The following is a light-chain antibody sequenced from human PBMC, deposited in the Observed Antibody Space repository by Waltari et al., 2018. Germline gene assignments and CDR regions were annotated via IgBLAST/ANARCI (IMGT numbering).Light chain of an antibody. CDR2: DVI. CDR3: ASYISSSTLEL. CDR1: SRDVGGNNY. V-gene: IGLV2-14*03. J-gene: IGLJ2*01. Sequence: QSALTKPASGSGSPGQPFTIPSTGTSRDVGGNNYVSCYQQHPGKPPKLMIYDVINRPSGGSNRFSGSKSGNTASLTISGLQAEDEADYYCASYISSSTLELFGGGTSLTVL.